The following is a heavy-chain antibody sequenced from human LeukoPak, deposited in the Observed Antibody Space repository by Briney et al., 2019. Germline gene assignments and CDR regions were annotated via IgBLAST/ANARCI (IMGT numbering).Heavy chain of an antibody. CDR1: GFTFDDYA. CDR3: AKDFTLAAVGTGFDY. J-gene: IGHJ4*02. CDR2: ISWNSGSI. D-gene: IGHD6-13*01. V-gene: IGHV3-9*01. Sequence: GGSLRLSCAASGFTFDDYAMHWVRQAPGKGLEWVSGISWNSGSIGYADSVKGRFTISRDNAKNSLYLQMNSLRAEDTALYYCAKDFTLAAVGTGFDYWGQGTLVTVSS.